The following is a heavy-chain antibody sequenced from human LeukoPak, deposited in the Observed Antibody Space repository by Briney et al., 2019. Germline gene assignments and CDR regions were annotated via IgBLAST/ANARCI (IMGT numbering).Heavy chain of an antibody. CDR3: ARVANWFDP. Sequence: SETLSLTCAVYGGSFSGYYWSWIRQPPGKGLEWIGEINHSGSTNYNPFLKSRVTISVDTSKNQFSLKLSSVTAADTAVYYCARVANWFDPWGQGTLVTVSS. CDR1: GGSFSGYY. CDR2: INHSGST. J-gene: IGHJ5*02. V-gene: IGHV4-34*01.